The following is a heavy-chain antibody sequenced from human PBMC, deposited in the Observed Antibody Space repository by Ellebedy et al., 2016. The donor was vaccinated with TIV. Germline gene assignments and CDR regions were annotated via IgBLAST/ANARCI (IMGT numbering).Heavy chain of an antibody. V-gene: IGHV3-53*01. Sequence: GGSLRLXCAASGFTVSSNYMSWVCQAPGKGLEWDSVIYSGGNTYYADSVRGRFTVPRDNSKNTLYLQMNSLRAEDTAVYYCARGVFGEFLDYWGQGTLVTVSS. CDR3: ARGVFGEFLDY. CDR1: GFTVSSNY. J-gene: IGHJ4*02. CDR2: IYSGGNT. D-gene: IGHD3-10*02.